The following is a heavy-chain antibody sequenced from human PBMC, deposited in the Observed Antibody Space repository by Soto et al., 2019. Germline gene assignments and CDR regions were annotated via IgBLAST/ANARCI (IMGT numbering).Heavy chain of an antibody. J-gene: IGHJ4*02. CDR2: SIPNVGTV. CDR1: GGTFSRYA. Sequence: QVQLVQSGAEVKKTGSSVKVSCKASGGTFSRYAISWVLQAPGHGLEWMGGSIPNVGTVTYSQKLQGRVPIIADESTRTAYMELSSLRSEDTAVYYCARGSCGGDCPLAYWRQGTLVTVSS. D-gene: IGHD2-21*02. CDR3: ARGSCGGDCPLAY. V-gene: IGHV1-69*01.